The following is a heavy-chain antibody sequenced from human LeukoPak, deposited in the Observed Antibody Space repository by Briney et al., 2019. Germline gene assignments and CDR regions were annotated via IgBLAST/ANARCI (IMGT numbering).Heavy chain of an antibody. CDR3: AKDFVPRGGSYFPGFDY. D-gene: IGHD1-26*01. V-gene: IGHV3-23*01. CDR2: ISNSGDRT. J-gene: IGHJ4*02. Sequence: GGSLRLSCAASGFTFSSYAMSWVRQAPGKGLEWVSTISNSGDRTYYADSVKGRFTISRDNSKNTLYLQMNSLRTVDTAVYYCAKDFVPRGGSYFPGFDYWGQGTLVIVSS. CDR1: GFTFSSYA.